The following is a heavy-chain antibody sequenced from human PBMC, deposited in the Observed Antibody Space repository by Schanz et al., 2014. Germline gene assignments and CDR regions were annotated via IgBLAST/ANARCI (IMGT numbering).Heavy chain of an antibody. V-gene: IGHV1-69*02. J-gene: IGHJ5*02. CDR2: IIPILGIA. D-gene: IGHD2-15*01. CDR3: ARGRGCTGGSCYSWFDL. CDR1: GGTFSSYT. Sequence: QLQLVQSGAEVKKPGSSVKVSCKLSGGTFSSYTISWVRQAPGQGLEWMGRIIPILGIANYAQNFQGRVTITADKSTSTAYMELTSLRSEDTAVYYCARGRGCTGGSCYSWFDLWGQGTLVTVAS.